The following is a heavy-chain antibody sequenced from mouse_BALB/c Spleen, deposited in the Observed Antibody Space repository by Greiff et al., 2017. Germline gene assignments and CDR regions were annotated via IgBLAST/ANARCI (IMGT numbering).Heavy chain of an antibody. D-gene: IGHD2-10*02. CDR2: INPSNGGT. V-gene: IGHV1S81*02. Sequence: QVQLQQSGAELVKPGASVKLSCKASGYTFTSYYMYWVKQRPGQGLEWIGEINPSNGGTNFNEKFKSKATLTVDKSSSTAYMQLSSLTSEDSAVYYCTRWEYGNYGFAYWGQGTLVTVSA. CDR1: GYTFTSYY. CDR3: TRWEYGNYGFAY. J-gene: IGHJ3*01.